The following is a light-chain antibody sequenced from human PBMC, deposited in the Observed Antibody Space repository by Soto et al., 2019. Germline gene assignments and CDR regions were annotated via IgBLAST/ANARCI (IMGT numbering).Light chain of an antibody. CDR3: QARPNWPRFT. V-gene: IGKV3-11*01. Sequence: EIVLTQSPATLSLSPGERATLSCRASQSVGIFLTWYQQKPGQAPRLLIYDASSRATGIPARFSGSGSGTDFPLTISSLEPEDFAVYYCQARPNWPRFTFGPGTKVDIK. J-gene: IGKJ3*01. CDR1: QSVGIF. CDR2: DAS.